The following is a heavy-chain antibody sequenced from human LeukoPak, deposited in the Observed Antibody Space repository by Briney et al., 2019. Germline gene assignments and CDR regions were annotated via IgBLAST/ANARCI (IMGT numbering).Heavy chain of an antibody. CDR2: ISSDGSNK. CDR3: ARGPSARFFGVAKGAFDI. D-gene: IGHD3-3*01. Sequence: GGSLRLSCVASGFTFSNYGIHWVRQAPGKGLEWVTVISSDGSNKYYADSVKGRFTISRDNSKNTLDLQMNSLRAEDTAVYYCARGPSARFFGVAKGAFDIWGQGTMVTVSS. CDR1: GFTFSNYG. V-gene: IGHV3-30*19. J-gene: IGHJ3*02.